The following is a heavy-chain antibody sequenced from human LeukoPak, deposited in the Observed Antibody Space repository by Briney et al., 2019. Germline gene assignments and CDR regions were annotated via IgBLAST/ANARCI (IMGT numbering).Heavy chain of an antibody. CDR1: GFTFSSYG. J-gene: IGHJ4*02. V-gene: IGHV3-30*02. Sequence: GGSLRLSCAASGFTFSSYGMHWVRQAPGKGLEWVAFIRYDGSNKYYADSVKGRFTISRDSSKNTLYLQMNSLRAEDTAVYYCAKDPSFRPGYFDYWGQGTLVTVSS. CDR2: IRYDGSNK. CDR3: AKDPSFRPGYFDY.